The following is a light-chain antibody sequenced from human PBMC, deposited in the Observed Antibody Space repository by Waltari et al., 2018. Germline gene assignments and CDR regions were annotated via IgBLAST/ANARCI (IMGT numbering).Light chain of an antibody. Sequence: QSVLTQTPSVSGAPGQRVIITCPGTRSNIGPGYDVHWYQQLPGTAPKLLISGNNNRPSGVPDRFFGSKSGTSASLAITGLQAEDEADYYCQSYDSSLSHWVFGGGTKLTVL. J-gene: IGLJ3*02. CDR2: GNN. CDR1: RSNIGPGYD. CDR3: QSYDSSLSHWV. V-gene: IGLV1-40*01.